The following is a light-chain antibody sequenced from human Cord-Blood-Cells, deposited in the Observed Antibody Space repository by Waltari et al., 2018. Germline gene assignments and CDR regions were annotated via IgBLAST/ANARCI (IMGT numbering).Light chain of an antibody. CDR2: DAS. CDR3: QQRSNWPPWT. J-gene: IGKJ1*01. V-gene: IGKV3-11*01. CDR1: QNVSSY. Sequence: EIVLTQSPATLSLSPGERATLVCRASQNVSSYLAWYQQKPGQAPRLLIFDASNTATGIPARISSSSCWTDFTLTISSLEPEDFAVYYCQQRSNWPPWTFGQGTKVEIK.